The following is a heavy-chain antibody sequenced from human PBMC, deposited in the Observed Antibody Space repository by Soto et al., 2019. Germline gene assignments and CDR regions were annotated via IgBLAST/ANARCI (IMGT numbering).Heavy chain of an antibody. CDR3: ARGPGGPEGPGDY. CDR2: INAGKGNT. J-gene: IGHJ4*02. CDR1: GYTFTSYA. Sequence: ASVKVSCKASGYTFTSYAMHWVRQAPGQRLEWMGRINAGKGNTKYSQKYQGRENITRDTSASTAYMERSSLSSEDTAVYYCARGPGGPEGPGDYWGQETRVTVSS. V-gene: IGHV1-3*01. D-gene: IGHD2-15*01.